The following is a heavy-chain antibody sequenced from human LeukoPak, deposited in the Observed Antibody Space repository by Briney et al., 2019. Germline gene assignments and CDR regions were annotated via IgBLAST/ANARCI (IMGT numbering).Heavy chain of an antibody. V-gene: IGHV4-38-2*02. J-gene: IGHJ4*02. D-gene: IGHD3-22*01. Sequence: SETLSLTCAVSGYSISSGYYWGWIRQPPGKGLEWIGSIYHSGSTYYNPSLKSRVTILVDTSKNQFSLKLSSVTAADTAVYYCARDLNYYDSSGFWDYWGQGTLVTVSS. CDR1: GYSISSGYY. CDR2: IYHSGST. CDR3: ARDLNYYDSSGFWDY.